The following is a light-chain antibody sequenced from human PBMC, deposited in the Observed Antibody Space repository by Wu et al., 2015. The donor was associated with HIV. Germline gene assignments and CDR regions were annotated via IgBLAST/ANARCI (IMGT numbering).Light chain of an antibody. V-gene: IGKV3-20*01. CDR1: QTFTSNY. Sequence: ELVLTQSPGTLSMSPGDRATLSRRASQTFTSNYLAWYQQKPGQAPRLLIYDSSSRASGIPDRFSGSKSGTDFTLTISRLEPEDFAVYYCQQYGNSPGTFGPGTKVD. CDR2: DSS. J-gene: IGKJ3*01. CDR3: QQYGNSPGT.